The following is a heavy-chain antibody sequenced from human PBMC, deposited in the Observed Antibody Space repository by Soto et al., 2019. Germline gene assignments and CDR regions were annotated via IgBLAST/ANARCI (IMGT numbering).Heavy chain of an antibody. CDR3: ARELGTTASFDY. CDR1: GFTLSTYG. J-gene: IGHJ4*02. CDR2: ISYDGSSQ. Sequence: QVQMVESGGGVVQPGRSLRLSCVASGFTLSTYGMHWVRQAPGKVLEWVSVISYDGSSQYYAESVKGRFNISRDTSKNTPYLQINSLRPEDTAVYYWARELGTTASFDYWGQGTLVTVSS. D-gene: IGHD1-1*01. V-gene: IGHV3-30*03.